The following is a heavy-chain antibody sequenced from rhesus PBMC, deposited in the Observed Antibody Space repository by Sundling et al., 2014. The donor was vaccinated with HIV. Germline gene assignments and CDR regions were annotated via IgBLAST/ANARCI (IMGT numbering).Heavy chain of an antibody. CDR1: GGSIRDSYR. J-gene: IGHJ5-1*01. CDR2: IYGGSTTA. D-gene: IGHD2-39*02. CDR3: AIRRAVVSSGGFDV. V-gene: IGHV4S10*01. Sequence: QVQLQESGPGLVKPSETLSLTCAVSGGSIRDSYRWHWIRQPPGKGLEWIGYIYGGSTTAKDNPSLKSRVTISTDTSNNQFSLNLNSVTAADTAVYYCAIRRAVVSSGGFDVWGPGVLVTVSS.